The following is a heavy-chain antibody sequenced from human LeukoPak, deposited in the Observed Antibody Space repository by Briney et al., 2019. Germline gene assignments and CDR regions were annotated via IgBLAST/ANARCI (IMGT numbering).Heavy chain of an antibody. CDR3: ARVPAAGAYYYYYYMDV. CDR2: ISSSSSTI. V-gene: IGHV3-48*01. J-gene: IGHJ6*03. D-gene: IGHD6-13*01. CDR1: GFTFSSYS. Sequence: PGGSLRLSCAASGFTFSSYSMNWVRQAPGKGLEWVSYISSSSSTIYYADSVKGRFTISRDNAKNSLYLQMNSLRAEDTAVYYCARVPAAGAYYYYYYMDVWGKGTTVTVSS.